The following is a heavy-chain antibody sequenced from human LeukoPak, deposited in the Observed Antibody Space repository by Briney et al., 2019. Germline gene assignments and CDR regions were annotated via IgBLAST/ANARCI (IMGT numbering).Heavy chain of an antibody. CDR3: ARELPEAMVRGPFDY. CDR2: IYSSGST. Sequence: SETPSLTCTVSGGSISSYYWSWIRQPAGKGLEWIGRIYSSGSTNYNPSLKSRVTMSVDTSKNQFSLKLSSVTAADTAVYYCARELPEAMVRGPFDYWGQGTLVTVSS. D-gene: IGHD3-10*01. V-gene: IGHV4-4*07. J-gene: IGHJ4*02. CDR1: GGSISSYY.